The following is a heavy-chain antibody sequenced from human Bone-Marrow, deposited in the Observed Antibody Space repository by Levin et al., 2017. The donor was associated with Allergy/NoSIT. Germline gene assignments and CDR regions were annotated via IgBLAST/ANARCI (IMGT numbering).Heavy chain of an antibody. Sequence: PGGSLRLSCAASGFTFDDYAMHWVRQAPGKGLEWVSGISWNSGSIGYADSVKGRFTISRDNAKNSLYLQMNSLRAEDTALYYCAKDIRGYYDSSGYYGPPGAFDIWGQGTMVTVSS. CDR1: GFTFDDYA. D-gene: IGHD3-22*01. V-gene: IGHV3-9*01. CDR3: AKDIRGYYDSSGYYGPPGAFDI. J-gene: IGHJ3*02. CDR2: ISWNSGSI.